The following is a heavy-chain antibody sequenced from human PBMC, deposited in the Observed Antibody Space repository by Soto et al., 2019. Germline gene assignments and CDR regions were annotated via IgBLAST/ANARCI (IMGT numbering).Heavy chain of an antibody. CDR2: ISSSSSTI. V-gene: IGHV3-48*01. D-gene: IGHD2-2*01. Sequence: GGSLRLSCAASGFTFSSYSMNWVRQAPGKGLEWVSYISSSSSTIYYADSVKGRFTISRDNAKNSLYLQMNSLRAEDTAVYYCAVIPRGIVVVPAAMSWGQGTLVTVSS. CDR1: GFTFSSYS. CDR3: AVIPRGIVVVPAAMS. J-gene: IGHJ4*02.